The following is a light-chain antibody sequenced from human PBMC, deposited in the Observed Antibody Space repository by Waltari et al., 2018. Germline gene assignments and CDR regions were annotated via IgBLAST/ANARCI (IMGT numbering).Light chain of an antibody. CDR2: DVD. J-gene: IGLJ2*01. CDR3: CSYAGRYTSV. CDR1: NSDVGAYHY. Sequence: QSALTQPRSVSGSPGQSVTLSCTGPNSDVGAYHYVSWYQHRPGKAPQLVIFDVDKRPSGVPDRFSGSKAGNTASLTISGLQADDEADYYCCSYAGRYTSVFGGGTKVTVL. V-gene: IGLV2-11*01.